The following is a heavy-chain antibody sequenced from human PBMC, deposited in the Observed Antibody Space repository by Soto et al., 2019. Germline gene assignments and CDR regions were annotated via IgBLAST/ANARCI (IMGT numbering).Heavy chain of an antibody. Sequence: GGSLRLSCAASGFTFSSYDMHWVRQAAGKGLEWVSAIGTAGDTYYPGSVKGRFTISRENAKNSLYLQMNSLRAEDTAVYYCARDTDKYSPDAYYYGMDVWGQGTTVTVSS. D-gene: IGHD2-21*01. CDR3: ARDTDKYSPDAYYYGMDV. CDR2: IGTAGDT. CDR1: GFTFSSYD. V-gene: IGHV3-13*01. J-gene: IGHJ6*02.